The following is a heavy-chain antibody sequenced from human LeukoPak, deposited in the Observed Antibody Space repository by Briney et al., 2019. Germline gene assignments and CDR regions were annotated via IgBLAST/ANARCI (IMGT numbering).Heavy chain of an antibody. CDR3: ARHESFGYSFGYHHYYYMDV. D-gene: IGHD5-18*01. Sequence: SETLSLTCIVSGGSISSSSYYWGWIRQPPGKGLEWIGSIYYSGSTYYNPSLKSRVTISVDTSKNQFSLKLSSVTAADTAVYYCARHESFGYSFGYHHYYYMDVWGKGTTVTVSS. V-gene: IGHV4-39*01. CDR2: IYYSGST. J-gene: IGHJ6*03. CDR1: GGSISSSSYY.